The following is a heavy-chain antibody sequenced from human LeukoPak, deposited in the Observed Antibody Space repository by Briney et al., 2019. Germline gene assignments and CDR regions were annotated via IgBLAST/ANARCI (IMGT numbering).Heavy chain of an antibody. V-gene: IGHV3-30*04. CDR3: AREYCSSTSCHYYFDY. Sequence: GGSLRLSCAASGFTFSSYAMHWVRQAPGKGLEWVAVISYDGSNKYYADSVKGRFTISRDNSKNTLYLQMNSLRAEDTAVYYCAREYCSSTSCHYYFDYWGQGTLVTDSS. CDR2: ISYDGSNK. J-gene: IGHJ4*02. CDR1: GFTFSSYA. D-gene: IGHD2-2*01.